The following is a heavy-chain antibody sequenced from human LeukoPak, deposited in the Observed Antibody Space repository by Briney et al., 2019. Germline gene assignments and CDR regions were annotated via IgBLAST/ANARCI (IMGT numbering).Heavy chain of an antibody. D-gene: IGHD6-6*01. CDR3: AREQYSSSSAGVALKYDY. V-gene: IGHV4-34*01. CDR2: IYYSGST. CDR1: GGSFSGYY. J-gene: IGHJ4*02. Sequence: SETLSLTCAVYGGSFSGYYWSWIRQPPGKGLEWIGSIYYSGSTYYNPSLKSRVTISVDTSKNQFSLKLSSVTAADTAVYYCAREQYSSSSAGVALKYDYWGQGTLVTVSS.